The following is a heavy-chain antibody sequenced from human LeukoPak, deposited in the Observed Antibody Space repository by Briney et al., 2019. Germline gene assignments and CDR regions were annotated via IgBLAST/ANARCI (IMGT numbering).Heavy chain of an antibody. CDR2: ISSSSSYI. V-gene: IGHV3-21*01. CDR1: GFTFSSYS. CDR3: ARDSISGYDYVMEPFDY. J-gene: IGHJ4*02. D-gene: IGHD5-12*01. Sequence: GGSLRLSCAASGFTFSSYSMNWVRQAPGKGLDWVSSISSSSSYIYYADSVKGRFTISRDNAKNSLYLQMNSLRAEDTAVYYCARDSISGYDYVMEPFDYWGQGTLVTVSS.